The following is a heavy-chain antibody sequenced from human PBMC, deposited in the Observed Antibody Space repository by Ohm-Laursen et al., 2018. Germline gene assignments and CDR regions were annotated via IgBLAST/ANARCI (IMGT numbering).Heavy chain of an antibody. CDR2: ISYDGSNK. J-gene: IGHJ4*02. CDR1: GFTLRSYG. V-gene: IGHV3-30*03. CDR3: ALGWEAQD. Sequence: SLRLSCAASGFTLRSYGMYWVRQAPGKGLEWVAVISYDGSNKYYADSVKGRFTISRDNSKNTLYLQMNSLRAEDTAVYYCALGWEAQDWGQGTLVTVSS. D-gene: IGHD1-26*01.